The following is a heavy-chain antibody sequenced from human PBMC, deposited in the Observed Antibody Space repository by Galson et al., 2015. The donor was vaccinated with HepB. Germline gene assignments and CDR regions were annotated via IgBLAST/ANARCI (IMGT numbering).Heavy chain of an antibody. CDR1: GFTFSDYY. CDR2: ITSTSRTV. J-gene: IGHJ4*02. Sequence: SLRLSCAASGFTFSDYYTSWIRQAPGKGLEWISYITSTSRTVWYADSVKGRLTISRDNTGDSLFLEINSLRVDDTAVYYCARMSWGVGIDYWGQGTLVTVSS. D-gene: IGHD3-16*01. CDR3: ARMSWGVGIDY. V-gene: IGHV3-11*04.